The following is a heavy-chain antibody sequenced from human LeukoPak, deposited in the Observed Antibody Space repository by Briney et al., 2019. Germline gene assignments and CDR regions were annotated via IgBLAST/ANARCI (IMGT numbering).Heavy chain of an antibody. V-gene: IGHV1-46*01. CDR3: ARTAARRFDY. J-gene: IGHJ4*02. CDR2: INPTGGST. CDR1: GYTFTSYD. D-gene: IGHD6-6*01. Sequence: ASVTVSCTASGYTFTSYDINWVRQAPGQGLEWMGIINPTGGSTTYAQKFQGRVTMTRDTSTSTVYMELSSLRSDDTAVYYCARTAARRFDYWGQGTLVTVSS.